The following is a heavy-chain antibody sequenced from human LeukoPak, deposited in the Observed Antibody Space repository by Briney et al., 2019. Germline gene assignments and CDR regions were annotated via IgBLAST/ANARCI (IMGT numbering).Heavy chain of an antibody. J-gene: IGHJ4*02. D-gene: IGHD3-9*01. Sequence: SETLSLTRAVYGGSFSGYYWSWIRQPPGKGLEWIGEINHSGSTNYNPSLKSRVTISVDTSKNQFSLKLSSVTAADTAVYYCARGALLRYFDWLPGYWGQGTLVTVSS. V-gene: IGHV4-34*01. CDR3: ARGALLRYFDWLPGY. CDR2: INHSGST. CDR1: GGSFSGYY.